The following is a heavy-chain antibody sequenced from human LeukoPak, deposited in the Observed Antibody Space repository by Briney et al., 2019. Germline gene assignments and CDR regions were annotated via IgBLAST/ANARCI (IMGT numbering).Heavy chain of an antibody. Sequence: GGSLRLSCAASGFAFSNAWMSWVRQAPGKGLEWVGRIKSKTDGGTTDYAAPVKGRFTISRDDSKNTLYLRMNSLKTEDTAVYYCTTGGYGGQFDYWGQGTLVTVSS. CDR2: IKSKTDGGTT. CDR1: GFAFSNAW. V-gene: IGHV3-15*01. J-gene: IGHJ4*02. CDR3: TTGGYGGQFDY. D-gene: IGHD5-12*01.